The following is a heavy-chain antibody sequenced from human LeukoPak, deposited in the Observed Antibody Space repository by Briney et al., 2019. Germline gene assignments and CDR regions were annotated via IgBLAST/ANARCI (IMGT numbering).Heavy chain of an antibody. J-gene: IGHJ4*02. CDR2: ICTDETTI. CDR1: GFTFTNYC. CDR3: VRGVPVTPGIDY. V-gene: IGHV3-74*01. D-gene: IGHD2-2*01. Sequence: GGSLRLSCTASGFTFTNYCMHWVRQPPGKGLVWVSQICTDETTIRYADSVKGRFTISRDNAKNTLYLQMSSLRVEDTAVYYCVRGVPVTPGIDYWGQGTLVTVSS.